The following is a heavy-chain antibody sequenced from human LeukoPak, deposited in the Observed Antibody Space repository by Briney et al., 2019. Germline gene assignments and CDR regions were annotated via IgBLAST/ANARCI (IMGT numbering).Heavy chain of an antibody. CDR3: ASDSYSPEYFQH. J-gene: IGHJ1*01. CDR2: IYSGGST. Sequence: PGGSLRLSCAASGFSVSNNYMSWVRQAPGKGLEGVSVIYSGGSTFYADSVKGRFTISRDNSKKTLYLQMNSLRAEDPAVYYCASDSYSPEYFQHWGQGTLVTVSS. CDR1: GFSVSNNY. D-gene: IGHD2-15*01. V-gene: IGHV3-66*01.